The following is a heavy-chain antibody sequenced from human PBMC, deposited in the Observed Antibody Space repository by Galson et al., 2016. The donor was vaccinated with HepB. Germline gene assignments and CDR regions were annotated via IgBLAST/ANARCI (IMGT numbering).Heavy chain of an antibody. CDR2: IYPGDSDT. V-gene: IGHV5-51*01. J-gene: IGHJ2*01. D-gene: IGHD6-13*01. CDR1: GYSFSNHW. Sequence: QSGADVKKPGESLKISCEGSGYSFSNHWIAWVRQMPGKGLEWMGIIYPGDSDTRYSPSFQGQVTISADKSINTAYLQWSGLRASDTAIYYCARRGSWEYFDLWGRGTLVTVSS. CDR3: ARRGSWEYFDL.